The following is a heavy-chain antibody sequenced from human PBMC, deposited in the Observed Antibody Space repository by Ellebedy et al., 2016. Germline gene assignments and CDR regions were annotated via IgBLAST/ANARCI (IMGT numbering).Heavy chain of an antibody. CDR1: GLTVSSNY. D-gene: IGHD6-25*01. J-gene: IGHJ4*02. V-gene: IGHV3-53*01. Sequence: GESLKISXAASGLTVSSNYMSWVRQAPGKGLEWVSVIYSGGSTDYADSVKGRFTISRDDADSSLSLQMNSLRGDDTAVYYCVAALDYWGQGTLVTVS. CDR2: IYSGGST. CDR3: VAALDY.